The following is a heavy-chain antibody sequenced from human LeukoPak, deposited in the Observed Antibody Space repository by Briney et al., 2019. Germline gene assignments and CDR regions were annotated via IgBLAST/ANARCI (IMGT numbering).Heavy chain of an antibody. Sequence: SETLSLTCTVSGGSISSGSYYWGWIRQPPGKGLEWIGSIYYSGSTYYNPSLKSRVTISVDTSKNQFTLKLSSVTAADTAVYYCARYGLGYSSSLPHFDYWGQGTLVTVSS. D-gene: IGHD6-6*01. V-gene: IGHV4-39*06. J-gene: IGHJ4*02. CDR2: IYYSGST. CDR1: GGSISSGSYY. CDR3: ARYGLGYSSSLPHFDY.